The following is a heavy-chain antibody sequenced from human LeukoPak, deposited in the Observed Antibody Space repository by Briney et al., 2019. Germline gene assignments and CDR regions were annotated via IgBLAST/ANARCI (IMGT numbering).Heavy chain of an antibody. Sequence: SETLSLTCTVSGGSISSSSYYWGWIRQPPGKGLEWIGSIYYSGSTYYNPSLKSRVTISVDTSKNQFSLKLSSVTAADTAVYYCARAKGYCSGGSCYVYYFDYWGQGTLVTVSS. D-gene: IGHD2-15*01. CDR3: ARAKGYCSGGSCYVYYFDY. V-gene: IGHV4-39*07. J-gene: IGHJ4*02. CDR2: IYYSGST. CDR1: GGSISSSSYY.